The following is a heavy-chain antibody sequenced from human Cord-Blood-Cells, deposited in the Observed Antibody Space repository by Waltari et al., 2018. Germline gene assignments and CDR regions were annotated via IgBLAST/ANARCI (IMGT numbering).Heavy chain of an antibody. CDR3: ARDRGIVVAGTNWYFDL. V-gene: IGHV1-46*01. CDR2: INPSGGST. CDR1: GYTFTSSY. Sequence: QVQLVQSGAEVKKPGASVKVSCKASGYTFTSSYMHWVRQAPRQGLEWMGIINPSGGSTSYAQKFQGRVTMTRDTSTSTVYMELSSLRSEDTAVYYCARDRGIVVAGTNWYFDLWGRGTLVTVSS. J-gene: IGHJ2*01. D-gene: IGHD6-19*01.